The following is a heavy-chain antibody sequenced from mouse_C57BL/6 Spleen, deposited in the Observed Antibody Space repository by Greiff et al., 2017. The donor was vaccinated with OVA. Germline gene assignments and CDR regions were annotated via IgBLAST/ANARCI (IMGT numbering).Heavy chain of an antibody. Sequence: QVQLQQPGAELVRPGSSVKLSCKASGYTFTSYWMHWVKQRPIQGLEWIGNIDPSDSDTHYNQKFKDKATLTVDKSSSTAYMQLSSLTSEDSAVYYCARGIYDGYYWFAYWGQGTLVTVSA. D-gene: IGHD2-3*01. J-gene: IGHJ3*01. V-gene: IGHV1-52*01. CDR3: ARGIYDGYYWFAY. CDR2: IDPSDSDT. CDR1: GYTFTSYW.